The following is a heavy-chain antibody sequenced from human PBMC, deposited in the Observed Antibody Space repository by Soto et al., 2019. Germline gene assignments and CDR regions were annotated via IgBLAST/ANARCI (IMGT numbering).Heavy chain of an antibody. CDR1: GFTFSSYA. J-gene: IGHJ4*02. V-gene: IGHV3-30-3*01. CDR2: ISYDGSNK. CDR3: AEQYDSSGYYDY. Sequence: ESGGGVVQPGRSLRLSCAASGFTFSSYAMHWVRQAPGKGLEWVAVISYDGSNKYYADSVKGRFTISRDNSKNTLYLQMNSLRAEDTAVYYCAEQYDSSGYYDYWGQGTLVTVSS. D-gene: IGHD3-22*01.